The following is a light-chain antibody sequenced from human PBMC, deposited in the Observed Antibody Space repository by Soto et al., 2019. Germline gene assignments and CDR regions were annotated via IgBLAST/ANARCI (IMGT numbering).Light chain of an antibody. CDR3: QSYDKSLSGSV. V-gene: IGLV1-40*01. CDR1: SSNLGARYD. CDR2: GSS. Sequence: QSALTQPPTVSGAPGPTVTISCTGSSSNLGARYDVHWYQQVPGKAPKLLIFGSSDRASGVPDRFSGSKSGTSASLAITGLQADDEATYFCQSYDKSLSGSVFGGGTKLTVL. J-gene: IGLJ3*02.